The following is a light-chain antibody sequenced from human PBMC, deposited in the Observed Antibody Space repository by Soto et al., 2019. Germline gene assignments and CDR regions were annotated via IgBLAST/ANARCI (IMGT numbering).Light chain of an antibody. J-gene: IGLJ1*01. Sequence: QSVLTQPASVSGSPGQSITISCTGSSNDVGGYNYVSWYQQHPGQAPKLIIYEVSDWPSGVSPRFSGSKSGNTASLTISGLQVEDEADYFCTSYTSTIPYVFGSGTKVTVL. V-gene: IGLV2-14*01. CDR3: TSYTSTIPYV. CDR2: EVS. CDR1: SNDVGGYNY.